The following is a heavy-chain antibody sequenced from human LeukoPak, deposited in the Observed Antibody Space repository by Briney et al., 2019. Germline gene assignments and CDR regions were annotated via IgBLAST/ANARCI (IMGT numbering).Heavy chain of an antibody. Sequence: GGSLRLSCAASGFTFSSYGMNWVRQAPGRGLEWVAGISPDEKKYYVDAVKGRFTISRDNSKNTLYMQMNSLRVEDTAMYYCARDLSYFSFDDWGQGTTVTVSS. J-gene: IGHJ6*02. CDR3: ARDLSYFSFDD. D-gene: IGHD2-21*01. V-gene: IGHV3-33*01. CDR1: GFTFSSYG. CDR2: ISPDEKK.